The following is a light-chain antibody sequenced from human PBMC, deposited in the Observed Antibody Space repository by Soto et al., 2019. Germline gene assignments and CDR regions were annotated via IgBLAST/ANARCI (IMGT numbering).Light chain of an antibody. V-gene: IGLV2-14*01. CDR3: SSYTSSSTGV. CDR1: SSDVGGYNY. CDR2: DVS. Sequence: LTQPASVSGSPGQSITISCTGTSSDVGGYNYVSWYQQHPGKAPKLMIYDVSNRPSGVSNRFSGSKSGNTTSLTISGLQAEDEADYYCSSYTSSSTGVFGTGTKVTVL. J-gene: IGLJ1*01.